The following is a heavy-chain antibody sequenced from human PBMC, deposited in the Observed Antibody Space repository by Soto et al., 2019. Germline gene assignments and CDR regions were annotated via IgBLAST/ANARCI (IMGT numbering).Heavy chain of an antibody. D-gene: IGHD3-3*01. CDR1: GFTFSSYA. V-gene: IGHV3-23*01. J-gene: IGHJ4*02. CDR2: ISGSGGST. Sequence: GGSLRLSCAASGFTFSSYAMSWVRQAPGKGLEWVSAISGSGGSTYYADSVKGRFTISRDNSKNTLYLQMNSLRAEDTAVYYCAKEVLTIFEGFDYFDYWGQGTLVTVSS. CDR3: AKEVLTIFEGFDYFDY.